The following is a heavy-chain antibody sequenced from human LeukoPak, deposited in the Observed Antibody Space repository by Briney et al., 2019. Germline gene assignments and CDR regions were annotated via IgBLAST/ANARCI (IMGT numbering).Heavy chain of an antibody. V-gene: IGHV1-69*13. Sequence: ASVKVSCKASGGTFNNYAVSWVRQAPGQGLEWMGGIIPIFGTANYAQKFQGRVTITADESTNTAYMELSSLRSEDTAVYYCARHMWGSGSYYNPEVDEDYYYYYMDVWGKGTTVTVSS. CDR1: GGTFNNYA. CDR3: ARHMWGSGSYYNPEVDEDYYYYYMDV. D-gene: IGHD3-10*01. CDR2: IIPIFGTA. J-gene: IGHJ6*03.